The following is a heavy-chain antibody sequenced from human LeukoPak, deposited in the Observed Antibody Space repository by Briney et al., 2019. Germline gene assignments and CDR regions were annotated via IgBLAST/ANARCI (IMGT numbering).Heavy chain of an antibody. Sequence: PSETLSLTCAVYGGSFSGYYWSWIRQPPGKGLEWIGEINHGGSTNYNPSLKSRVTISVDTSKNQFSLKLSSVTAADTAVYYCARGDTAMVTDFDYWGQGTLVTVSS. CDR1: GGSFSGYY. CDR3: ARGDTAMVTDFDY. J-gene: IGHJ4*02. CDR2: INHGGST. D-gene: IGHD5-18*01. V-gene: IGHV4-34*01.